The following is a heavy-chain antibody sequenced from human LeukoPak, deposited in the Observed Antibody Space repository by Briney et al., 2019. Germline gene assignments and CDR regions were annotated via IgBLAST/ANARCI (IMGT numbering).Heavy chain of an antibody. V-gene: IGHV3-66*01. CDR2: IYSGGNT. CDR1: GFTVSSNY. D-gene: IGHD3-22*01. J-gene: IGHJ4*02. Sequence: GGSLRLSCAASGFTVSSNYMSWVRQAPGKGLEWVSIIYSGGNTYYADSVKGRFAISRDNSKNMLYLQSNSLRAEDTAVYYCARASSGYFQGFDYWGQGTLVTVSS. CDR3: ARASSGYFQGFDY.